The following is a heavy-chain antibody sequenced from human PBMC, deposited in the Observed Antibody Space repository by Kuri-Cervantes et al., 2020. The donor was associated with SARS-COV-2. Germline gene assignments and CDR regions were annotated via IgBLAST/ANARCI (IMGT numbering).Heavy chain of an antibody. J-gene: IGHJ4*02. V-gene: IGHV4-34*01. Sequence: GSLRLSCTASGFIFSIYGMHWVRQPPGKGLEWIGEINHSGSTNYNPSLKSRVTISVDTSKNQFSLKLSSVAAADTAVYYCARLFRGDFDYWGQGTLVTVSS. CDR1: GFIFSIYG. D-gene: IGHD3-16*01. CDR2: INHSGST. CDR3: ARLFRGDFDY.